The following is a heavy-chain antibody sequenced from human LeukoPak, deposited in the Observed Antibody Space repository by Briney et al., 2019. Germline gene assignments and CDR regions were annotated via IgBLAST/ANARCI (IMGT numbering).Heavy chain of an antibody. CDR3: ARQREVPKGLDFDY. V-gene: IGHV4-39*01. CDR1: GGSISSSRYY. J-gene: IGHJ4*02. CDR2: IYYSGST. D-gene: IGHD6-19*01. Sequence: SETLSLTCTVSGGSISSSRYYWVWIRQPPGKGLEWIGSIYYSGSTYYNPSLKSRVTISVDTSKNQFSLKLSSVTAADTAVYYCARQREVPKGLDFDYWGQGTLVTVSS.